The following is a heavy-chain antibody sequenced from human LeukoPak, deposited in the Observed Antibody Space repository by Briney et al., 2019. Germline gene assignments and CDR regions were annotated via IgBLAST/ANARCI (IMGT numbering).Heavy chain of an antibody. CDR2: ISAYSGNT. V-gene: IGHV1-18*01. Sequence: GASVKVSCKASGYTFTSYGMSWVRQAPGQGLEWMGWISAYSGNTNYAQKFQGRVTMTRDTSISTAYMELSRLRSDDTAVYYCARVGNQLLMGTATLLFDYWGQGTLVTVSS. J-gene: IGHJ4*02. D-gene: IGHD2-2*01. CDR1: GYTFTSYG. CDR3: ARVGNQLLMGTATLLFDY.